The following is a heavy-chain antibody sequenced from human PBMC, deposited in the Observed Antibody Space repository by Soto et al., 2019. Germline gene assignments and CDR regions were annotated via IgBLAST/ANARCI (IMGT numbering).Heavy chain of an antibody. CDR2: ISYDGSNK. Sequence: HPGGSLRLSCAASGFTFSSYAMHWVRQAPGKGLERVAVISYDGSNKYYADSVKGRFTISRHNSKNTLYLQMNSLRAEDTAVYYCARDLGVPPYDYDYCGMDVWGQGTTVTVSS. CDR3: ARDLGVPPYDYDYCGMDV. D-gene: IGHD3-10*01. J-gene: IGHJ6*02. V-gene: IGHV3-30-3*01. CDR1: GFTFSSYA.